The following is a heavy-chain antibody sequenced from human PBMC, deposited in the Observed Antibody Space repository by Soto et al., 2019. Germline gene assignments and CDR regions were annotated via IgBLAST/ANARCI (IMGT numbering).Heavy chain of an antibody. Sequence: QVQLVQSGAEVKKPGSSVKVSCKASGGTFSSYAISWVRQAPGQGLEWMGGIIPIFGTANYAQKFQGRVTITADDSTSTAYMEVSSLRSEDTAVYYCASDRGVGIEAAGTLFSYWFDPWGQGTLVTVSS. D-gene: IGHD6-13*01. CDR2: IIPIFGTA. J-gene: IGHJ5*02. CDR3: ASDRGVGIEAAGTLFSYWFDP. V-gene: IGHV1-69*01. CDR1: GGTFSSYA.